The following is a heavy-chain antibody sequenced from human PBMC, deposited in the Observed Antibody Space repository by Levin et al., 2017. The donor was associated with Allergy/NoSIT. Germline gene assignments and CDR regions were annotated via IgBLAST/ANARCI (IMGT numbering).Heavy chain of an antibody. CDR3: AREALVGINDAFDI. J-gene: IGHJ3*02. V-gene: IGHV4-31*03. CDR2: IYYSGST. D-gene: IGHD2-15*01. CDR1: GGSISSGGYY. Sequence: SETLSLTCTVSGGSISSGGYYWSWIRQHPGKGLEWIGYIYYSGSTYYNPSLKSRVTISVDTSKNQFSLKLSSVTAADTAVYYCAREALVGINDAFDIWGQGTMVTVSS.